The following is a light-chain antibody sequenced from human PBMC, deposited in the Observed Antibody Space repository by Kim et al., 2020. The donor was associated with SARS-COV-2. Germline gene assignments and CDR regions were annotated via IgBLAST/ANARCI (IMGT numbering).Light chain of an antibody. Sequence: ETVLTQSPGTLSLSPGERATLSCRASQSVDTSVSWYHQKPGQAPRLLIYGASNRATGIPDRFSGSGSGTDFTLIISRLEPDDFAVYYCQQYGGSFGQGTKLDI. V-gene: IGKV3-20*01. CDR1: QSVDTS. CDR2: GAS. CDR3: QQYGGS. J-gene: IGKJ2*01.